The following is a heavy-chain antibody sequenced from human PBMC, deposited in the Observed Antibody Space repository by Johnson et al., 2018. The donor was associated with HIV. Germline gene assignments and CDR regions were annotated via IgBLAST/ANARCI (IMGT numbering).Heavy chain of an antibody. J-gene: IGHJ3*02. CDR2: ISYDGSNT. CDR1: RFTFSNYA. CDR3: ARGAFLKVYVSDDAFDI. D-gene: IGHD2-8*01. Sequence: QVQLVESGGGVVQPGKSLRLSCSASRFTFSNYAMNWVRQAPGKGLEWMALISYDGSNTNYADSVKGRFTISRDNSKNTLYLQLNNLRAEDTAVYYCARGAFLKVYVSDDAFDIWGQGTMVTVSS. V-gene: IGHV3-30*03.